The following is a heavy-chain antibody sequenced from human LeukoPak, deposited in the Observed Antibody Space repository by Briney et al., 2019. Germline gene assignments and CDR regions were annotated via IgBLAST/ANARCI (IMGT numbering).Heavy chain of an antibody. CDR2: INHSGRT. V-gene: IGHV4-61*10. J-gene: IGHJ4*02. CDR1: GGSISSGTYY. D-gene: IGHD3-9*01. Sequence: SETLSLTCTVSGGSISSGTYYWSWIRQPAGKGLEWIGEINHSGRTNYNPSLKSRVTISVDTSKNQFSLKLSSVTAADTAVYYCARGAGLRLRYGDYWGQGTLVTVSS. CDR3: ARGAGLRLRYGDY.